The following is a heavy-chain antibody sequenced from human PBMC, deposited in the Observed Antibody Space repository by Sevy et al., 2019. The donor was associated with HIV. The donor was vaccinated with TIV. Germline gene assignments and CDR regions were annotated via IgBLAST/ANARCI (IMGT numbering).Heavy chain of an antibody. D-gene: IGHD6-19*01. Sequence: GGSLRLSCAASGFTFSSYAMSWVRQAPGKGLEWVSAISGSGGSTYYADSVKGRFTISRDNSKNTLYLQMNSLRAEDMAVYYCAKDRGIAVVRNWFDPWGQGTLVTVSS. CDR3: AKDRGIAVVRNWFDP. V-gene: IGHV3-23*01. CDR1: GFTFSSYA. J-gene: IGHJ5*02. CDR2: ISGSGGST.